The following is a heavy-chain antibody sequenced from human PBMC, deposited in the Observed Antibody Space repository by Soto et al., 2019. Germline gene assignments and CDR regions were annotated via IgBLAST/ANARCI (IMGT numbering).Heavy chain of an antibody. J-gene: IGHJ4*02. CDR2: ISSSSAYI. D-gene: IGHD6-19*01. CDR1: GFSFSSYS. V-gene: IGHV3-21*01. CDR3: VREGSAWSRGY. Sequence: GGSLRLSCAASGFSFSSYSMNWVRQAPGKGLEWVSSISSSSAYIYYADSVKGRFTISRDNAKNSLYLQMNSLRAEDTAVYYCVREGSAWSRGYWGQGTMVTVSS.